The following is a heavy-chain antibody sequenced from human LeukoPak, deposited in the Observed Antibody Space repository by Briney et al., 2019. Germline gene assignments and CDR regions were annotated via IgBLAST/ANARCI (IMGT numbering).Heavy chain of an antibody. CDR1: GGTFRGYA. V-gene: IGHV1-69*06. CDR3: ARGRAVGATDAFDI. Sequence: SVTVSCKASGGTFRGYAINWVRQAPGQGLEWMGGIIPIFGTANYAQKFQGRVTITADKSTSTAYMELSSLRSEDTAVYYCARGRAVGATDAFDIWGQGAMVTVSS. CDR2: IIPIFGTA. D-gene: IGHD1-26*01. J-gene: IGHJ3*02.